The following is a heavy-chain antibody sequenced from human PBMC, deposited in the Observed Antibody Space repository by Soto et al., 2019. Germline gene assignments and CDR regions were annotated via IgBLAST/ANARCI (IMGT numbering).Heavy chain of an antibody. CDR2: IIPIFGTA. CDR3: ANRFLEWLGAFHI. Sequence: SVKVSCKASGYTFTSYGISWVRQAPGQGLEWMGGIIPIFGTANYAQKFQGRVTITADESTSTAYMELSSLRSEDTAVYYCANRFLEWLGAFHIWGQGTMVTVSS. V-gene: IGHV1-69*13. D-gene: IGHD3-3*01. CDR1: GYTFTSYG. J-gene: IGHJ3*02.